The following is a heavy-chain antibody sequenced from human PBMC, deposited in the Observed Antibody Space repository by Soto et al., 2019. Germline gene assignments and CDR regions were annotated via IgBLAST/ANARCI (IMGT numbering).Heavy chain of an antibody. CDR1: GFTFSSYS. Sequence: GGSLRLSCAASGFTFSSYSMNWVRQAPGKGLEWVSSISSSSSYIYYADSVKGRFTISRDNAKNSLYLQMNSLRAEDTAVYYGARASLTYYYDSSGYYDYWGQGTLVTVSS. CDR2: ISSSSSYI. CDR3: ARASLTYYYDSSGYYDY. V-gene: IGHV3-21*01. D-gene: IGHD3-22*01. J-gene: IGHJ4*02.